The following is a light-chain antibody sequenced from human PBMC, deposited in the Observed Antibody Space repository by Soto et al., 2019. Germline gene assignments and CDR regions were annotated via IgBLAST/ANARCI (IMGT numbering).Light chain of an antibody. V-gene: IGLV2-14*01. Sequence: QSVLNQPASVSGSPGQSIAISCTGTSSDVGGYNYVSWYQQHPGKAPKLMIYDVSNRPSGVSNRFSGSKSGNTASLTISGLQSEDEGGYYCSSYANFNTLVFGTGTKVTVL. J-gene: IGLJ1*01. CDR3: SSYANFNTLV. CDR1: SSDVGGYNY. CDR2: DVS.